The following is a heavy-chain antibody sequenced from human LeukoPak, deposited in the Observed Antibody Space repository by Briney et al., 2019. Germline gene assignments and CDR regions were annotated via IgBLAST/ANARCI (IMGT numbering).Heavy chain of an antibody. J-gene: IGHJ4*02. CDR3: ARRLGSSFSSGFDY. CDR2: INPNSGGK. D-gene: IGHD3-16*01. CDR1: GYTFTAFH. V-gene: IGHV1-2*02. Sequence: ASVKVSCKASGYTFTAFHIHWVRQAPGQGLEGMGWINPNSGGKNSAQKFQGRVTMTRDTSISTVYMELTKLRSDDTAVYYCARRLGSSFSSGFDYWGQGTLVTVSS.